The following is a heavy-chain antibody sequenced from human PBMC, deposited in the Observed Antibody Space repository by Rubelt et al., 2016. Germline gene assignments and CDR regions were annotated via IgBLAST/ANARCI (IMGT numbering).Heavy chain of an antibody. CDR3: ASGDVLNDRVY. D-gene: IGHD2-8*02. V-gene: IGHV1-2*02. Sequence: NSGGTNYAQKFQGRVTMTRDTSISTAYMELSRLRSDDTAVYYCASGDVLNDRVYWGQGTLVTVSS. J-gene: IGHJ4*02. CDR2: NSGGT.